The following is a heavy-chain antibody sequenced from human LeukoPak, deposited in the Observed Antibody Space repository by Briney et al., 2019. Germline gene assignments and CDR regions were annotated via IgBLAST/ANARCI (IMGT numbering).Heavy chain of an antibody. CDR2: IWYGGSNK. Sequence: GGSLRLSCAASGFTFSNAWMSRVRQAPGKGLEWVAVIWYGGSNKYYADSVKGRFTISRDNSKNTLYLQMNSLRAEDTAVYYCAKEGRITQQLVEGGHLYYYYYMDVWGKGTTVTVPS. D-gene: IGHD6-13*01. CDR3: AKEGRITQQLVEGGHLYYYYYMDV. V-gene: IGHV3-30*02. J-gene: IGHJ6*03. CDR1: GFTFSNAW.